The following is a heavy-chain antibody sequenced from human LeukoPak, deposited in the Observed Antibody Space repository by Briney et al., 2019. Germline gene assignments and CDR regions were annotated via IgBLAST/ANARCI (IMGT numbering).Heavy chain of an antibody. CDR3: ARGPGSSSWYHVLYC. D-gene: IGHD6-13*01. CDR1: GFTFSSYG. J-gene: IGHJ4*02. Sequence: GGSLRLSCAASGFTFSSYGMHWVRQAPGKGLEWVAVISYDGSNKYYADSVKGRFTISRDNAKNSLYLQMNSLRAEDTAVYYCARGPGSSSWYHVLYCWGQGTLVTVSS. CDR2: ISYDGSNK. V-gene: IGHV3-30*03.